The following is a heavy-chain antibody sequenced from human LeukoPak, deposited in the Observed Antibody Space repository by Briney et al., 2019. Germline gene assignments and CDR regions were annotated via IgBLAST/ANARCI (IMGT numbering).Heavy chain of an antibody. D-gene: IGHD6-19*01. CDR2: INPNSGGT. CDR3: AREIAVAGQGGFDY. Sequence: ASVKVSCKASGYTFTGYYMHWVRQAPGQGLEWMGWINPNSGGTNYAQKFQGRVTMTRDTSISTAYMELSRLRSDDTAVYYCAREIAVAGQGGFDYWGQGTLVTVSS. V-gene: IGHV1-2*02. J-gene: IGHJ4*02. CDR1: GYTFTGYY.